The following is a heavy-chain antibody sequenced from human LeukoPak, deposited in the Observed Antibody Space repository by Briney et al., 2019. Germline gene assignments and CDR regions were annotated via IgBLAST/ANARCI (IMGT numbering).Heavy chain of an antibody. Sequence: PGRSLRLSCAASAFTFSSYGMHWVRQAPGKGLEWVAVIWYDGSNKYYADSVKGRFTISRDTSKNTLYLQMNSLRAEDTAVYYCARIRDGYNDYWGQGTLVTVSS. V-gene: IGHV3-33*01. CDR1: AFTFSSYG. CDR2: IWYDGSNK. CDR3: ARIRDGYNDY. D-gene: IGHD5-24*01. J-gene: IGHJ4*02.